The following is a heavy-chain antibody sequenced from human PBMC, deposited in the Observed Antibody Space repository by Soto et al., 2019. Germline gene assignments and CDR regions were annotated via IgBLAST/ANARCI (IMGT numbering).Heavy chain of an antibody. CDR3: ARHEFIDSGLGESDY. Sequence: EVQLVESGGGLVQPGGSLKLSCAASGFTFSGSAMHWVRQASGKGLEWVGRIRSKANSYATAYAASVKGRFTISRDDSKNTAYLQMNSLKTEVTAVYYCARHEFIDSGLGESDYWGQGTLVTVSS. D-gene: IGHD2-15*01. V-gene: IGHV3-73*02. J-gene: IGHJ4*02. CDR2: IRSKANSYAT. CDR1: GFTFSGSA.